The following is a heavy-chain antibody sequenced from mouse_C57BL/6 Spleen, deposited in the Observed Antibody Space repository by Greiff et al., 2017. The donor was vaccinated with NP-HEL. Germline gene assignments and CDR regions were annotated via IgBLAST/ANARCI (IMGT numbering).Heavy chain of an antibody. Sequence: VKLQESGAELVRPGTSVKVSCKASGYAFTNYLIEWVKQRPGQGLEWIGVINPGSGGTNYNEKFKGKATLTADKSSSTAYMQLSSLTSEDSAVYFCARWGLYDGYYRFAYWGQGTLVTVSA. CDR1: GYAFTNYL. CDR2: INPGSGGT. D-gene: IGHD2-3*01. CDR3: ARWGLYDGYYRFAY. V-gene: IGHV1-54*01. J-gene: IGHJ3*01.